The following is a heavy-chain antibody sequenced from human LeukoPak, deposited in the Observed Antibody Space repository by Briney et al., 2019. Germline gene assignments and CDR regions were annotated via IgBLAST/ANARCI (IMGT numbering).Heavy chain of an antibody. Sequence: SETLSLTCAVYGGSFSGYYWSWIRQPPGKGLEWIGEINHSGSTNYNPSLKSRVTMSVDTSKNQFSLKLSSVTAADTAVYYCARDSDPYYDILTGYFSGPDAFDIWGQGTMVTVSS. J-gene: IGHJ3*02. CDR3: ARDSDPYYDILTGYFSGPDAFDI. CDR1: GGSFSGYY. D-gene: IGHD3-9*01. V-gene: IGHV4-34*01. CDR2: INHSGST.